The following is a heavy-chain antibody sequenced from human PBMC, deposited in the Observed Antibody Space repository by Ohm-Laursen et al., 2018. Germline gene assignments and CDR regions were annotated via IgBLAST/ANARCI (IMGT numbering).Heavy chain of an antibody. CDR1: GFTFSSYG. Sequence: SLRLSCAAPGFTFSSYGMNWVRQAPGKGLEWVASISYAGGDKYYGDSVKGRFTISRDKSKKTVNLQMNSLRAEDTAVYYCARVRLTNSGWYDSYYYGMDVWGQGTTVTVSS. J-gene: IGHJ6*02. CDR3: ARVRLTNSGWYDSYYYGMDV. D-gene: IGHD6-19*01. CDR2: ISYAGGDK. V-gene: IGHV3-30*03.